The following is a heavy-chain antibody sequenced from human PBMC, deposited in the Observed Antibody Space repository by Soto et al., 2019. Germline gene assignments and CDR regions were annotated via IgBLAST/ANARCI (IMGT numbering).Heavy chain of an antibody. D-gene: IGHD3-3*02. CDR3: AAFDPGPMGFDP. Sequence: ASVKVSCKASGYTFTSYGISWVRQAPGQGLEWMGWISAYDGNTNYAQKLQGRVTITRDMSTSTAYMELSSLRSEDTAFYYCAAFDPGPMGFDPWGQGTLVTVS. CDR1: GYTFTSYG. CDR2: ISAYDGNT. V-gene: IGHV1-18*01. J-gene: IGHJ5*02.